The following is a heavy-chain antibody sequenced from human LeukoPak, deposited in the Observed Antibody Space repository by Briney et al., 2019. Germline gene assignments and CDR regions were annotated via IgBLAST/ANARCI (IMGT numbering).Heavy chain of an antibody. CDR3: AKMGYCSSTSCYAYFDY. CDR2: ISGSGGST. Sequence: GGSLRLSCAASGFTFSNYAMSWVRQAPGKGLEWVSAISGSGGSTDYADSVKGRFTISRDNSKNTLYLQMNSLRAEDTAVYYCAKMGYCSSTSCYAYFDYWGQGTLVTVSS. J-gene: IGHJ4*02. D-gene: IGHD2-2*01. CDR1: GFTFSNYA. V-gene: IGHV3-23*01.